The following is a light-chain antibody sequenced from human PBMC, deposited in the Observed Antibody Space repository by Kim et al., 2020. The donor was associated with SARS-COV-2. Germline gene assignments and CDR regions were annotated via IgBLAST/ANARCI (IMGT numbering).Light chain of an antibody. CDR2: DAS. CDR1: QDISNY. Sequence: DIQMTQSPSSLSASVGDRVTITCQASQDISNYLNWYQQKPGKAPKLLIYDASNLETGVPSRFSGSGSGTDFTFTISSLQPEEIGGYCWEQYGGVRPERTFGGGAEVDSK. CDR3: EQYGGVRPERT. V-gene: IGKV1-33*01. J-gene: IGKJ4*01.